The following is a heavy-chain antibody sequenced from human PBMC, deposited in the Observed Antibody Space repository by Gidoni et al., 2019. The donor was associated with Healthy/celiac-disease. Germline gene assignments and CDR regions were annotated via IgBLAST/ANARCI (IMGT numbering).Heavy chain of an antibody. J-gene: IGHJ4*02. D-gene: IGHD3-22*01. CDR3: AKDRPPHYYDSSGYYDY. CDR2: ISGSGGST. Sequence: EVQLLESGGGLVQPGGSLRLSCAASGFTFSSYAMSWVRQAPGKGLEWVSAISGSGGSTYYADSVKGRFTISRDNSKNTLYLQMNSLRAEDTAVYYCAKDRPPHYYDSSGYYDYWGQGTLVTVSS. V-gene: IGHV3-23*01. CDR1: GFTFSSYA.